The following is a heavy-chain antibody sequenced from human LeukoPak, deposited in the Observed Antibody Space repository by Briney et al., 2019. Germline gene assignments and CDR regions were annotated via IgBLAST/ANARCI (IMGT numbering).Heavy chain of an antibody. Sequence: SETLSLTCTVSGGSISSSSYYWGWIRQPPGKGLEWIGSIYYSGSTYYNPSLKSRVTISVDTSKNQFSLKLSSVTAADTAVYYCARDRRVAGSRFDPWGQGTLVTVSS. CDR3: ARDRRVAGSRFDP. CDR2: IYYSGST. J-gene: IGHJ5*02. V-gene: IGHV4-39*07. D-gene: IGHD2-15*01. CDR1: GGSISSSSYY.